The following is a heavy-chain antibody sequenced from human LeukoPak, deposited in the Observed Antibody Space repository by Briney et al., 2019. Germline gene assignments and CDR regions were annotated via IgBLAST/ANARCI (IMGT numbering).Heavy chain of an antibody. Sequence: GGSLRLSCAASGFTFSSYAMNWVRQAPGKGLEWVSYISSSGSTIYYADSVKGRFTISRDNAKNSLYLQMNSLRAEDTAVYYCARDPSYGSGSTLYYFDYWGQGTLVTVSS. CDR3: ARDPSYGSGSTLYYFDY. CDR2: ISSSGSTI. V-gene: IGHV3-48*03. CDR1: GFTFSSYA. D-gene: IGHD3-10*01. J-gene: IGHJ4*02.